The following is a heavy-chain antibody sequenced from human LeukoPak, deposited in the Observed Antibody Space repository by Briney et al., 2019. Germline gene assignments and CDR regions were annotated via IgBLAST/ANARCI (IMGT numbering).Heavy chain of an antibody. Sequence: PSETLSLTCTVSGGSISSTSYNWGWIRQPPGKGLEWIGSIYYSGNTYYNPSLKSRATISADTSKNQFSLKLTSMTAADTAVYHCARGGEGYNYVYWGQGTLVTVSS. D-gene: IGHD5-24*01. J-gene: IGHJ4*02. V-gene: IGHV4-39*07. CDR1: GGSISSTSYN. CDR3: ARGGEGYNYVY. CDR2: IYYSGNT.